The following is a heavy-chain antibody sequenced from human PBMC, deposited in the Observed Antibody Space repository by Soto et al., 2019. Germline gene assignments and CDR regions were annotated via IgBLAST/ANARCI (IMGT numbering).Heavy chain of an antibody. CDR2: ISYDGSNK. Sequence: GGSLRLSCAASGFTFSSYGMHWVRQAPGKGLEWVAVISYDGSNKYYADSVKGRFTISRDNSKNTLYLQMNSLRAEDTAVYYCAKDHYYDSSDVFDYWGQGTLVTVSS. J-gene: IGHJ4*02. CDR3: AKDHYYDSSDVFDY. V-gene: IGHV3-30*18. CDR1: GFTFSSYG. D-gene: IGHD3-22*01.